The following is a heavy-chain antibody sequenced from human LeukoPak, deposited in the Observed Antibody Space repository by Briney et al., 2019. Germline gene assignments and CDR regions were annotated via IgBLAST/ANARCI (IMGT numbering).Heavy chain of an antibody. Sequence: ASVKVSCKASGYTFTGYYIHWVRQAPGQGLEWMGQINLDSGGTNYAQKFQGRVTTTRDTSISTAYMELSSLRSDDTAVYYCARSGLEMSTVNFDYWGQGTLVTVSS. CDR1: GYTFTGYY. CDR2: INLDSGGT. V-gene: IGHV1-2*06. CDR3: ARSGLEMSTVNFDY. J-gene: IGHJ4*02. D-gene: IGHD5-24*01.